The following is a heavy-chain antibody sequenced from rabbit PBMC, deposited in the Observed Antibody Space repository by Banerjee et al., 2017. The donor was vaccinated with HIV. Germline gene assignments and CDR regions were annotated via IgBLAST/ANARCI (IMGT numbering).Heavy chain of an antibody. CDR1: GFSFSSSYW. D-gene: IGHD4-1*01. CDR2: ISGSSGNT. J-gene: IGHJ4*01. V-gene: IGHV1S40*01. Sequence: QSLEESGGDLVKPGASLTLTCTASGFSFSSSYWICWVRQAPGKGLEWIGCISGSSGNTHYASWAKGRFTISKTSSTTVTLQMTSLTAADTATYFCARSYNSDWDALNLWGPGTLVTVS. CDR3: ARSYNSDWDALNL.